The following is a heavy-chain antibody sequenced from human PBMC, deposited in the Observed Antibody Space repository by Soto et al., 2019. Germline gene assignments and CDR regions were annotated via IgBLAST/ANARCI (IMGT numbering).Heavy chain of an antibody. CDR3: ASPPRGHAVDL. CDR1: SFLFSSYT. V-gene: IGHV3-48*01. CDR2: ISGSGATI. D-gene: IGHD2-2*01. J-gene: IGHJ3*01. Sequence: VELVESGGDLVQPGGSLRLTCTASSFLFSSYTMNWVRQAPGKGLEWIAYISGSGATIHYADSVKGRFTISRDNAKKSLYLQMDSLRVNDTAVYYCASPPRGHAVDLWGQGTLVAVSS.